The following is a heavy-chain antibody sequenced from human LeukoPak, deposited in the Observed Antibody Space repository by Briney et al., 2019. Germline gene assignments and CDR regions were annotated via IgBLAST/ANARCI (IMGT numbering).Heavy chain of an antibody. CDR2: ISGSGGST. D-gene: IGHD6-13*01. V-gene: IGHV3-23*01. CDR3: ARTSTSWSHR. CDR1: GFTFSSYA. J-gene: IGHJ4*02. Sequence: GGSLRLSCAASGFTFSSYAMSWVRQAPGKGLEWVSAISGSGGSTYYADSVKGRFTISRDNAKNSLFLQMNSLGAEDTAVYYCARTSTSWSHRWGQGTLVTVSS.